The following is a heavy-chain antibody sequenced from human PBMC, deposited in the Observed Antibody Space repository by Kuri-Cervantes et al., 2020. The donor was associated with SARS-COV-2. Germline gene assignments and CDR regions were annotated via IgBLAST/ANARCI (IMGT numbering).Heavy chain of an antibody. V-gene: IGHV1-2*02. Sequence: ASVKVSCKASGYTFTGYYMHWVRQAPGQGLEWMGWINPNSGGTNYAQKFQGRVTMTRDTSASTAYMELSSLRSEDTAVYYCARDYIVVVPAATNEFDPWGQGTLVTCYS. CDR3: ARDYIVVVPAATNEFDP. J-gene: IGHJ5*02. CDR2: INPNSGGT. CDR1: GYTFTGYY. D-gene: IGHD2-2*01.